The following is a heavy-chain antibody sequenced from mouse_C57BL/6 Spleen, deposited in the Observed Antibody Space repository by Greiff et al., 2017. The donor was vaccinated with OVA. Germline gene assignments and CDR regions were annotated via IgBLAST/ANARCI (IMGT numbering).Heavy chain of an antibody. Sequence: QVHVKQSGAELVKPGASVKMSCKASGYTFTSYWITWVKQRPGQGLEWIGDIYPGSGSTNYNEKFKSKATLTVATSSSTAYMQLSSLTSEVSAFSSCAGVYYDSGFAYWGQGTLVTVSA. J-gene: IGHJ3*01. CDR1: GYTFTSYW. CDR2: IYPGSGST. V-gene: IGHV1-55*01. D-gene: IGHD2-4*01. CDR3: AGVYYDSGFAY.